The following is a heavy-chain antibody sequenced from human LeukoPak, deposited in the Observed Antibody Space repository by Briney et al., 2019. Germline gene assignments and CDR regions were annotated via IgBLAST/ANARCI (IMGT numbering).Heavy chain of an antibody. CDR2: IYPGDSDT. CDR3: ARMTTYYYYYMDV. J-gene: IGHJ6*03. Sequence: GESLKIFRKGSGYSFTSYWIGWVRQMPGKGLEWMRIIYPGDSDTRHSPSFQGQVSISADKSISTASLQWTSLTASDTAMYYCARMTTYYYYYMDVWGKGTTVTVSS. V-gene: IGHV5-51*01. D-gene: IGHD4-11*01. CDR1: GYSFTSYW.